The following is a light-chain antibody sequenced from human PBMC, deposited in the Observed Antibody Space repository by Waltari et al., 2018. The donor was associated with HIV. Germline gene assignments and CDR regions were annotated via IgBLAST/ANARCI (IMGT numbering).Light chain of an antibody. J-gene: IGLJ3*02. CDR3: GTWYSSLSASWV. CDR1: SSSIGNNN. Sequence: QSVLTQPPSVSAAPGQKVTISCSGVSSSIGNNNVSWYQKLPGTAPKLLIYDNNKRPSGIPDRCSGSKSGTSATLGITGLQTGDEADYYCGTWYSSLSASWVFGGGTKLTVL. V-gene: IGLV1-51*01. CDR2: DNN.